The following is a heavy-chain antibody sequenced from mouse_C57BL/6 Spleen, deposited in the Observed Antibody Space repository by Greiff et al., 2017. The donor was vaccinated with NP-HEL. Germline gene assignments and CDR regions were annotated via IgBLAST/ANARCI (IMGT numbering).Heavy chain of an antibody. CDR3: ARGEYGYDAWFAY. CDR1: GYSITSGYD. D-gene: IGHD2-2*01. V-gene: IGHV3-1*01. CDR2: ISYSGST. Sequence: VQLKESGPGMVKPSQSLSLTCTVTGYSITSGYDWHWIRHFPGNKLEWMGYISYSGSTNYNPSLKSRISITHDTSKNHFFLKLNSVTTEDTATYYCARGEYGYDAWFAYWGQGTLVTVSA. J-gene: IGHJ3*01.